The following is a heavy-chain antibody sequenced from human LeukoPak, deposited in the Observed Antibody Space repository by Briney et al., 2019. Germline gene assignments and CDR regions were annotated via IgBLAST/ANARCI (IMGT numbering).Heavy chain of an antibody. J-gene: IGHJ4*02. CDR1: GFTFSSYA. D-gene: IGHD6-6*01. Sequence: PGGSLRLSCAASGFTFSSYAMSWVRQAPGKGLEWVSAISGGGGSTYYADSVEGRFTISRDNSKNTLYLQMSSLRAEDTAVYYCAKRGSSSLDYWGQGTLVTVSS. V-gene: IGHV3-23*01. CDR3: AKRGSSSLDY. CDR2: ISGGGGST.